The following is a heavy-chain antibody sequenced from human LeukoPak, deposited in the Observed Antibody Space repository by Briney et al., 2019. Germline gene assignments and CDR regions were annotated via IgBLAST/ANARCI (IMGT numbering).Heavy chain of an antibody. CDR1: GYSISSGYY. CDR3: AREYSSSSRAFDI. J-gene: IGHJ3*02. CDR2: IYHNGNT. Sequence: SETLSLTCAVSGYSISSGYYWGWLRQPPGKGLEGIGSIYHNGNTYYNPSLKSRVTISVDTSKNQISLKLSSVTAADTAVSYCAREYSSSSRAFDIWGQGTMVTVSS. D-gene: IGHD6-6*01. V-gene: IGHV4-38-2*02.